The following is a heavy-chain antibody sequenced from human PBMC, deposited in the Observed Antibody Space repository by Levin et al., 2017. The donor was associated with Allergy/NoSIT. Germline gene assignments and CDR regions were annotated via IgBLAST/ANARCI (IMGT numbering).Heavy chain of an antibody. D-gene: IGHD5-18*01. V-gene: IGHV4-59*01. J-gene: IGHJ4*02. CDR2: LYYSGST. CDR1: GGSISSSY. Sequence: SQTLSLTCTVSGGSISSSYWSWIRQPPGKGLEWIGYLYYSGSTNYNPSLKSRVTISVDTSKNQFSLKLSSVTAADTAVYYCAREGYSYGIDYWGQGTLVTVSS. CDR3: AREGYSYGIDY.